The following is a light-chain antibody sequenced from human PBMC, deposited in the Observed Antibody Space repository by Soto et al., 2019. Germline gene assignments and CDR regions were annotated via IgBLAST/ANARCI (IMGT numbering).Light chain of an antibody. V-gene: IGKV1-5*01. Sequence: DVQMTQSPSTLSASVGDRVTITCRASQSINNLLAWYQQKPGKAPKFLIYDVSTLESGVPSRFSGSGSGTEFTLTISSLQPEDVATYYCQKHNSAPLFFGPGTKVDIK. J-gene: IGKJ3*01. CDR1: QSINNL. CDR3: QKHNSAPLF. CDR2: DVS.